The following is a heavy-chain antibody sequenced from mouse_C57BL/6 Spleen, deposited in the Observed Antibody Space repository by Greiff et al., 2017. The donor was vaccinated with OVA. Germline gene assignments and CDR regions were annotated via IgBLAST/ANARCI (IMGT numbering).Heavy chain of an antibody. J-gene: IGHJ3*01. V-gene: IGHV1-26*01. CDR2: INPNNGGT. CDR3: ARWSSGGFAY. D-gene: IGHD6-1*01. CDR1: GYTFTDYY. Sequence: VQLQQSGPELVKPGASVKISCKASGYTFTDYYMNWVKQSHGKSLEWIGDINPNNGGTSYNQKFKGKATLTVDKSSSTAYMELRSLTSEDSAVYYCARWSSGGFAYWGQGTLVTVSA.